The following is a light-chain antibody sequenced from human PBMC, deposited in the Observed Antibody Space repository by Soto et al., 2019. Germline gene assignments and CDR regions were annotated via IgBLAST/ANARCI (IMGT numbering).Light chain of an antibody. CDR3: QSYDSSLSVV. J-gene: IGLJ2*01. CDR2: GNI. CDR1: SSNIGAGYD. Sequence: QSVLTQPPSVSGAPGQRVTISCTGSSSNIGAGYDVHWYQQLPGTAPKLLIYGNINRPSGVPDRFSGSKSGTSASLAITGLQDEDEAEYYCQSYDSSLSVVFGGGTKLTVL. V-gene: IGLV1-40*01.